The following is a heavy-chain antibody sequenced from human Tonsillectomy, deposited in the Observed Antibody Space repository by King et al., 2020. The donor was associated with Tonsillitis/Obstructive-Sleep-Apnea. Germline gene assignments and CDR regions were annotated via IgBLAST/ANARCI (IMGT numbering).Heavy chain of an antibody. CDR3: ARVTGTTTGGSFDS. D-gene: IGHD1-7*01. CDR1: EFTFSSYW. V-gene: IGHV3-74*01. Sequence: VQLVESGGGLVQPGGSLRLSCAAAEFTFSSYWMNWVRQAPGKGLVWVSRINSDGSYRSHADSIKGRFTISRDNVKNTLYLQMNSLRAKDTAAYSCARVTGTTTGGSFDSWGQGTLVTVSS. J-gene: IGHJ4*02. CDR2: INSDGSYR.